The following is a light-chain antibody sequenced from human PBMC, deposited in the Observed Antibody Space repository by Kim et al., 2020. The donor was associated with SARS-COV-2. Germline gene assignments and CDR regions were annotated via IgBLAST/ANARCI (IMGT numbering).Light chain of an antibody. CDR2: LAS. CDR3: QHYSRFPYT. Sequence: SASVGDRVTITCRASENIGTWLAWYQQKPGRAPSLLIYLASTLESGVPSRFSGTGSGTEFSLSITSLQPDDFATYYCQHYSRFPYTFGQGTKRRSN. V-gene: IGKV1-5*03. CDR1: ENIGTW. J-gene: IGKJ2*01.